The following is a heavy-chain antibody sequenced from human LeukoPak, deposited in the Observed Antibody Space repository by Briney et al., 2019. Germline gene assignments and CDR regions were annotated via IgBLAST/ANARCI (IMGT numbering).Heavy chain of an antibody. J-gene: IGHJ3*02. CDR3: AREVGTPQAFDI. Sequence: GGSLRLSCAASRFTSSNYGVNWVRQAPGKGLEWVSYINSRSSTIYYADSVRGRFTISRDNAKNSLYLQMNSLKAEDTAIYYCAREVGTPQAFDIWGQGTMVTVSS. D-gene: IGHD1-26*01. V-gene: IGHV3-48*01. CDR2: INSRSSTI. CDR1: RFTSSNYG.